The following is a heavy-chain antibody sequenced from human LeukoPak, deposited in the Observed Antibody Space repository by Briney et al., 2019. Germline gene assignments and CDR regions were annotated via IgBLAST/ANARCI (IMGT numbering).Heavy chain of an antibody. CDR1: GFTFSSYA. CDR3: AKKGVYYYGSGSYYNDAFDI. J-gene: IGHJ3*02. CDR2: ISGSGGST. V-gene: IGHV3-23*01. D-gene: IGHD3-10*01. Sequence: GGSLRLSCSASGFTFSSYAMHWVRQAPGKGLEWVSAISGSGGSTYYADSVKGRFTISRDNSKNTLYLQMNSLRAEDTAVYYCAKKGVYYYGSGSYYNDAFDIWGQGTMVTVSS.